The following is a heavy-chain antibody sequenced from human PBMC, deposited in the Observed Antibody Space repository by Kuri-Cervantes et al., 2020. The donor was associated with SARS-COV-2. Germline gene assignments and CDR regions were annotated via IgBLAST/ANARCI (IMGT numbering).Heavy chain of an antibody. CDR3: ARITLYGDYFDY. CDR1: GFTFDDYG. V-gene: IGHV3-20*04. D-gene: IGHD4-17*01. CDR2: INWNGGST. Sequence: GESLKISCAASGFTFDDYGMSWVRQAPGKGLEWVSGINWNGGSTGYADSVKGRFTISRDNAKNSLYLQMNSLIAEDTALYYCARITLYGDYFDYWGQGTLVTVSS. J-gene: IGHJ4*02.